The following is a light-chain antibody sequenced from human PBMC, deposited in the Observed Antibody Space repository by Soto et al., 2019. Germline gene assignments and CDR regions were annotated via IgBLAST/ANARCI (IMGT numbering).Light chain of an antibody. Sequence: QSVVTQPPSVSGAPGQRVTISCTGSSSNIGAGYGVHWYQQLPGAAPKLLIYGNTNRPSGVPDRISGSQSGTSASLAITGLQAEDEADYYCQTADTSRSVVFGGGTKLTVL. V-gene: IGLV1-40*01. J-gene: IGLJ2*01. CDR3: QTADTSRSVV. CDR1: SSNIGAGYG. CDR2: GNT.